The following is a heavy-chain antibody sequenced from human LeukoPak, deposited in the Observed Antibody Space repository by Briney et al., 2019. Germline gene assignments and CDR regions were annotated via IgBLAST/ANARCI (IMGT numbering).Heavy chain of an antibody. J-gene: IGHJ4*02. CDR1: GFTFSSYS. CDR2: ISSSSSYI. Sequence: PGGSLRLSCAASGFTFSSYSMNWVRQAPGKGLEWVSSISSSSSYIYYADSVKGRFTISRDNDKNSLYLQMNSLRAEDTAVYYCARALRFLEWLSSVDYWGQGTLVTVSS. V-gene: IGHV3-21*01. CDR3: ARALRFLEWLSSVDY. D-gene: IGHD3-3*01.